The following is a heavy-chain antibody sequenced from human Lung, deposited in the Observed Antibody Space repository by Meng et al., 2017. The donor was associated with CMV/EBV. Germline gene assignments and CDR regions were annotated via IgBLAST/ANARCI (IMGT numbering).Heavy chain of an antibody. V-gene: IGHV1-58*01. J-gene: IGHJ3*02. D-gene: IGHD2-2*02. CDR2: IVAGSGNT. Sequence: SXXVSCKASVFTFTSSAVQWVRQARGQRLEWTGWIVAGSGNTNYAQKFQERVTITRDMSTSTAYMELSSLRSEDTAVYYCGIVVVPAAIGFDAFDIWGQGXMVTVSS. CDR1: VFTFTSSA. CDR3: GIVVVPAAIGFDAFDI.